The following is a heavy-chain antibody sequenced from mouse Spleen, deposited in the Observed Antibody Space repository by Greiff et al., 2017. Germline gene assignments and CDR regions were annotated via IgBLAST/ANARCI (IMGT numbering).Heavy chain of an antibody. Sequence: EVKLVESGGGLVQPGGSRKLSCAASGFTFSSSGMHWVRQAPEKGLEWVAYISSGSSTIYYADTVKGRFTISRDNPKNTLFLQMTSLRSEDTAMYYCAREGYDYDAFDYWGQGTTLTVSS. J-gene: IGHJ2*01. CDR1: GFTFSSSG. CDR2: ISSGSSTI. V-gene: IGHV5-17*02. D-gene: IGHD2-4*01. CDR3: AREGYDYDAFDY.